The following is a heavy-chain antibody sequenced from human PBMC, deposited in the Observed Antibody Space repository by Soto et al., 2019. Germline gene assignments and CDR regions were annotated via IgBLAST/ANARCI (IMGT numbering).Heavy chain of an antibody. Sequence: ASVKVSCKASGYTFTSYGISWVRQAPGQGLEWMGWISAYNGNTNYAQKPQGRVTMTTDTSTSTAYMELRSLRSDDTAVYYCARDKGFNYDFWSGYSRHNWFDPWGQGTLVTVSS. CDR3: ARDKGFNYDFWSGYSRHNWFDP. J-gene: IGHJ5*02. D-gene: IGHD3-3*01. CDR1: GYTFTSYG. CDR2: ISAYNGNT. V-gene: IGHV1-18*01.